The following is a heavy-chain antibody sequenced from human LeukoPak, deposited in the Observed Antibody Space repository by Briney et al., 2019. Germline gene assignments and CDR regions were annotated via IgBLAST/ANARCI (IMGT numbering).Heavy chain of an antibody. Sequence: SETLSLTCTVSGGSISSYYWSWIRQPPGKGLEWIGYIYYSGSTNYNPSLKSRVTISVDTSKNQFSLKLSSVTAADTAVYYCARGEDYDSSGYYRPGGIDYWGQGTLVTVSS. D-gene: IGHD3-22*01. CDR2: IYYSGST. CDR1: GGSISSYY. CDR3: ARGEDYDSSGYYRPGGIDY. J-gene: IGHJ4*02. V-gene: IGHV4-59*12.